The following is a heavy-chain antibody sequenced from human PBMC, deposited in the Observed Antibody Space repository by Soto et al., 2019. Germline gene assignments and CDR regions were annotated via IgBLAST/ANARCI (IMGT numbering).Heavy chain of an antibody. V-gene: IGHV3-23*01. CDR1: GFTFNIYA. Sequence: GGSLSLSCAASGFTFNIYAMSWVRQAPGKGLEWVATISATGGSTYYADSVKGRFTISRDNSKNTLYLQMNGLRVEDTAVYYCAKDRLAGNFDYWGQGTQVTVSS. CDR2: ISATGGST. CDR3: AKDRLAGNFDY. J-gene: IGHJ4*02.